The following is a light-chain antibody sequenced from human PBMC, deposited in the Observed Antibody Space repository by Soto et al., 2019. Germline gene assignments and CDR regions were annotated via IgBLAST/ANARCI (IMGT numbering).Light chain of an antibody. Sequence: DIVMTQSPDSLAVSLGERATINCKSSQSVLYSPNNKNYLAWYQHKPGQPPKLLIYWASTRESGVPDRFSGSGSGTDFTLTINSLQAEDVAVYYCLQYYATPQTFGQGTKVEIK. CDR2: WAS. CDR3: LQYYATPQT. V-gene: IGKV4-1*01. J-gene: IGKJ1*01. CDR1: QSVLYSPNNKNY.